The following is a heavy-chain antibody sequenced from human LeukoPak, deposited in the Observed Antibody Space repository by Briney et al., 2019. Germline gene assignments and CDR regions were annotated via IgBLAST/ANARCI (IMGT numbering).Heavy chain of an antibody. V-gene: IGHV1-2*06. CDR2: INPNSGGT. CDR1: GYTFTGYY. CDR3: ASGPTLGYCSGGSCYSIDFDY. Sequence: ASVKVSCKASGYTFTGYYMHWVRQAPGQGPEWMGRINPNSGGTNYAQKFQGRVTMTRDTSISTAYMELSRLRSDDTAVYYCASGPTLGYCSGGSCYSIDFDYWGQGTLVTVSS. J-gene: IGHJ4*02. D-gene: IGHD2-15*01.